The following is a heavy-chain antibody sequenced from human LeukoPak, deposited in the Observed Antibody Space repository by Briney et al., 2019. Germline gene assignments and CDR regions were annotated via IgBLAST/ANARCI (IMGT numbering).Heavy chain of an antibody. D-gene: IGHD2-2*01. CDR2: ISAYNGNT. J-gene: IGHJ4*02. CDR1: GYTFTSYG. Sequence: GASVKLSCKASGYTFTSYGISWVRQAPGQGLEWMGWISAYNGNTNYAQKLQGRVTMTTDTSTSTAYMELRSLRSDDTAVYYCARIPGYCSSTSCSWVWAFDYWGQGTLVTVSS. CDR3: ARIPGYCSSTSCSWVWAFDY. V-gene: IGHV1-18*01.